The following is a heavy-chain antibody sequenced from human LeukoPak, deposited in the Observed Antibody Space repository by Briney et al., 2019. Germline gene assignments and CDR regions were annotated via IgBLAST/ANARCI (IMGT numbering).Heavy chain of an antibody. Sequence: GESLKISCKGSGYMFSNYWIGWVRQMPGKSLGWMGTIYPGDSDTTYSPSLQGQVTISADKSISTAYLQWNSLKASDTAMYFCARQTSSSSRVDFWGQGTLVTVSS. CDR1: GYMFSNYW. CDR2: IYPGDSDT. J-gene: IGHJ4*02. V-gene: IGHV5-51*01. CDR3: ARQTSSSSRVDF. D-gene: IGHD6-6*01.